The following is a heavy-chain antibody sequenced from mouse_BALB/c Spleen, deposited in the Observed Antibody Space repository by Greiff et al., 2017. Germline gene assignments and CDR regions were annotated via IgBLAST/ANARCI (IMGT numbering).Heavy chain of an antibody. J-gene: IGHJ1*01. CDR1: GYTFTDYE. V-gene: IGHV1-15*01. CDR3: TRTPGTVVAPSWYFDV. Sequence: VQLQQSGAELVRPGASVTLSCKASGYTFTDYEMHWVKQTPVHGLEWIGAIDPETGGTAYNQKFKGKATLTADKSSSTAYMELRSLTSEDSAVYYCTRTPGTVVAPSWYFDVWGAGTTVTVSS. CDR2: IDPETGGT. D-gene: IGHD1-1*01.